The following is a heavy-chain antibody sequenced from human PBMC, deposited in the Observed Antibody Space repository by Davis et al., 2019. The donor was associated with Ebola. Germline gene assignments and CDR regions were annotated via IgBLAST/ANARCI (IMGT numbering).Heavy chain of an antibody. V-gene: IGHV4-59*08. Sequence: MPGGSLRLSCTVSGGSISSYYWSWIRQPPGKGLEWIGYIYYSGSTNYNPSLKSRVTISVDTSKNQFSLKLSSVTAADTAVYYCARRHVEMATKDWYFDLWGRGTLVTVSS. D-gene: IGHD5-24*01. CDR3: ARRHVEMATKDWYFDL. CDR2: IYYSGST. J-gene: IGHJ2*01. CDR1: GGSISSYY.